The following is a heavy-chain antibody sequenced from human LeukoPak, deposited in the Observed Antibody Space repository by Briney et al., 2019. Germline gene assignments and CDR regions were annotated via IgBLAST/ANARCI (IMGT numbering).Heavy chain of an antibody. Sequence: ASVKVSCKASGYTFTSYDINWVRQATGQGLEWMGWMNPNSGNTGYAQKFQGRVTITRNTSISTAYMELSSLRSEDTAVYYCARARRYCSSTSCSYYMYVWGKGTTVTVSS. J-gene: IGHJ6*03. CDR3: ARARRYCSSTSCSYYMYV. CDR1: GYTFTSYD. D-gene: IGHD2-2*01. CDR2: MNPNSGNT. V-gene: IGHV1-8*03.